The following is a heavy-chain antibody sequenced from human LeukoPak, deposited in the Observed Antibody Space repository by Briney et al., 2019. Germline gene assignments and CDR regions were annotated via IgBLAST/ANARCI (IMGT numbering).Heavy chain of an antibody. J-gene: IGHJ4*02. CDR3: ARGSHYYDSSGYFDY. CDR2: IIPIFGTA. Sequence: SVKVSCKASGGTFSSYAISWMRQAPGQGLEWMGGIIPIFGTANYAQKFQGRVTITTDESTSTAYMELSSLRSEDTAVYYCARGSHYYDSSGYFDYWGQGTLVTVSS. V-gene: IGHV1-69*05. D-gene: IGHD3-22*01. CDR1: GGTFSSYA.